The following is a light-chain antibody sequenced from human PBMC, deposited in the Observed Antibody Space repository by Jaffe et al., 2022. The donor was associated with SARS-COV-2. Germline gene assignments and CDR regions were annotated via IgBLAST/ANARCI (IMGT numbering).Light chain of an antibody. CDR2: DAS. V-gene: IGKV3-11*01. CDR1: QSVGDF. J-gene: IGKJ4*01. CDR3: HQRSDWLT. Sequence: VLTQSPGTLSLSPGERATISCRASQSVGDFLAWYQQRPGQGARLLIYDASKRAAGIPARFSGSGSGTDFTLTITSLEPEDSAIYFCHQRSDWLTFGGGTKVEVK.